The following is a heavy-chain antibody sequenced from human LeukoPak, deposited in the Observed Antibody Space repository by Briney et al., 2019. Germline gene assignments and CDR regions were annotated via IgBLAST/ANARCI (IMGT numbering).Heavy chain of an antibody. CDR2: ISSSSSTI. V-gene: IGHV3-48*04. CDR3: ARDRGGSYSAIDY. CDR1: GSTFSSYS. J-gene: IGHJ4*02. D-gene: IGHD1-26*01. Sequence: GGSLRLSCAASGSTFSSYSMNWVRQAPGKGLEWVSFISSSSSTIYYADSVKGRFTISRDNAKNSLYLQMNSLRAEDTAVYYCARDRGGSYSAIDYWGQGTLVTVSS.